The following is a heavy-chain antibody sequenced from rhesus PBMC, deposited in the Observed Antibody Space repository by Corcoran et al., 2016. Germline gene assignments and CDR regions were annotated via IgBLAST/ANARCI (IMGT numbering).Heavy chain of an antibody. J-gene: IGHJ4*01. CDR1: GGSISSSY. V-gene: IGHV4-169*02. CDR3: ASGDSSWSWYYFDY. CDR2: IYGSGSST. Sequence: QLQLQESGPGLVKPSETLSVTCAVSGGSISSSYWSWIRQAPGKGLEWIGYIYGSGSSTTYNPSLKSRGTLSVDTSKTQRSLKLSSVTAADTAVYYCASGDSSWSWYYFDYWGQGVLVTVSS. D-gene: IGHD6-13*01.